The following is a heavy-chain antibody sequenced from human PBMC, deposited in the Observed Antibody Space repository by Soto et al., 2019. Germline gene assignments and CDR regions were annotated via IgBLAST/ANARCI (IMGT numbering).Heavy chain of an antibody. J-gene: IGHJ6*02. CDR3: AKDEPYSSRNFGMDV. Sequence: GGSLRLSCAASGLTFSSHAMSWVRQSPGKGLEWVSVISNSGGAIHYANSVKGRFTISRDNSKNTLYLQMNSLRAEDTAVYYCAKDEPYSSRNFGMDVWGQGTTVTVSS. D-gene: IGHD4-4*01. V-gene: IGHV3-23*01. CDR1: GLTFSSHA. CDR2: ISNSGGAI.